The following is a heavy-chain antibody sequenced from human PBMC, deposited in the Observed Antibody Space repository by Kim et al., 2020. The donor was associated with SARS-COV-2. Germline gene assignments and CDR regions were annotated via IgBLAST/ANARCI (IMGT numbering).Heavy chain of an antibody. D-gene: IGHD2-8*02. CDR1: GFTFSSYG. CDR3: ARSLVGGHHKLYYYYYMDV. Sequence: GGSLRLSCAVSGFTFSSYGMHWVRQAPGKGLEWVAVIWYDGSNKYYADSVKGRFTISRDNSKNTLYLQMNSLRAEDTAVYYCARSLVGGHHKLYYYYYMDVWGKGTTVTVSS. J-gene: IGHJ6*03. CDR2: IWYDGSNK. V-gene: IGHV3-33*01.